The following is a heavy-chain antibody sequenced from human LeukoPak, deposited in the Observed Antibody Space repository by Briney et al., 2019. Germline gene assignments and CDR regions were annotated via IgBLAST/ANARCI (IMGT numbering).Heavy chain of an antibody. D-gene: IGHD3-10*01. CDR3: ARSAYMIRGVRGGYFDY. Sequence: GASVKVSCKASGYTFTSYGISWVRQAPGQGLEWMGWISAYNGDTNYAQKLQGRVTMATDTSTSTAYMELRSLRSDDTAIYYCARSAYMIRGVRGGYFDYWGQGTLVTVSS. CDR1: GYTFTSYG. CDR2: ISAYNGDT. V-gene: IGHV1-18*01. J-gene: IGHJ4*02.